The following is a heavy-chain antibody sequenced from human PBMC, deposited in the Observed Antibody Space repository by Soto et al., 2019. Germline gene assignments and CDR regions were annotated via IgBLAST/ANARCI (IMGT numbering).Heavy chain of an antibody. CDR3: ARGQAFCTGYYRMPYYFDY. V-gene: IGHV4-30-4*02. J-gene: IGHJ4*02. Sequence: SETLSLTCTVSGGSISSGDYYWSWIRQPPGKGLEWIGYIYYSGSTYYNPSLKSRVTISVDTSKNQFSLKLTSVTAADTAVYYCARGQAFCTGYYRMPYYFDYCGQGTLVTVSS. CDR1: GGSISSGDYY. CDR2: IYYSGST. D-gene: IGHD3-3*01.